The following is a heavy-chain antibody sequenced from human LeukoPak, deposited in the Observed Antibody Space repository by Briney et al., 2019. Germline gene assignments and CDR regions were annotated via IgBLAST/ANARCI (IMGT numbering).Heavy chain of an antibody. D-gene: IGHD6-19*01. V-gene: IGHV1-46*01. CDR1: GYTFTSYY. J-gene: IGHJ4*02. Sequence: ASVKVSCKASGYTFTSYYMHWVRQAPGQGLEWMGLINPTGGSTGYAQKFQGRVTMTRDMSTSTVYMELSSLRSEDTAVYSCARNRDSSGWYTSHWGQGTLVTVSS. CDR2: INPTGGST. CDR3: ARNRDSSGWYTSH.